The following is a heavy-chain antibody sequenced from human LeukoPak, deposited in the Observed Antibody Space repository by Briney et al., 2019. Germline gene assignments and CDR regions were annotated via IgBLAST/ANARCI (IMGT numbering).Heavy chain of an antibody. Sequence: PGGSLRLSCAASGFTFSSYSMNWVRQAPGKGLEWVSSISSSSSYIYYADSVKGRFTISRDNAKNSLYLQMNSLRAEDTAVYYCARDYCSGGSCYSGFDPWGQRTLVTVSS. CDR2: ISSSSSYI. CDR3: ARDYCSGGSCYSGFDP. V-gene: IGHV3-21*01. CDR1: GFTFSSYS. D-gene: IGHD2-15*01. J-gene: IGHJ5*02.